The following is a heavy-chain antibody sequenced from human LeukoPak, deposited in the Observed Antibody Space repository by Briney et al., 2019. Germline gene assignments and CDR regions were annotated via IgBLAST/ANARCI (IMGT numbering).Heavy chain of an antibody. CDR2: INAGNGNT. V-gene: IGHV1-3*01. D-gene: IGHD6-19*01. CDR3: ARAHTTLYSPSGWNWFDP. Sequence: ASVKVSCKASGYTFTSYAMHWVRQAPGQRLEWMGWINAGNGNTKYSQKFQGRVTITRDTSASTAYMELSSLRSEDTAVYYCARAHTTLYSPSGWNWFDPWGQGTLVTVSS. J-gene: IGHJ5*02. CDR1: GYTFTSYA.